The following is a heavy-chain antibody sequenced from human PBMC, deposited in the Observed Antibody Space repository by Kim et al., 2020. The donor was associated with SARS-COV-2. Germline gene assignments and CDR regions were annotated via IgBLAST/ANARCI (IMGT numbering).Heavy chain of an antibody. D-gene: IGHD3-10*01. J-gene: IGHJ4*02. Sequence: YYVDSGRGRFTISRHNSKNTVYLHMNSLRAEDTAVYYCATSPRRFGPLDNWGQGTLVTVSS. CDR3: ATSPRRFGPLDN. V-gene: IGHV3-33*01.